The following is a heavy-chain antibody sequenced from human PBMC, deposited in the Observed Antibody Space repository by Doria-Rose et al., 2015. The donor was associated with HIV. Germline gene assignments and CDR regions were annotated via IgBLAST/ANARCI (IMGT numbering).Heavy chain of an antibody. Sequence: EVQLVESGGGSVQPGGSLRLSCAVSGFTVSSKYMSWVRQPPGKGLEWVSVIYSDGTTYYADSVKGRFTISRDISKNTLYLQMSALRVEDTAVYSCASDTPRVRGDTPNVYWGQGTLVTVSS. CDR3: ASDTPRVRGDTPNVY. J-gene: IGHJ4*02. V-gene: IGHV3-66*01. CDR1: GFTVSSKY. CDR2: IYSDGTT. D-gene: IGHD3-10*01.